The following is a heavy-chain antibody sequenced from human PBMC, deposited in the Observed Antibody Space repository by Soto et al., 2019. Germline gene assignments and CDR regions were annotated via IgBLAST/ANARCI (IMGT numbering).Heavy chain of an antibody. CDR3: ASAYCGGDCYLDWYFDL. J-gene: IGHJ2*01. D-gene: IGHD2-21*02. Sequence: QLQLQESGSGLVKPSQTLSLTCAVSGGSISSGGYSWSWIRQPPGKGLEWIGYIYHSGSTYYNPSLKSRVTISVDRSKNQFSLKLSSVTAADTAVYYCASAYCGGDCYLDWYFDLWGHGTLVTVSS. CDR1: GGSISSGGYS. V-gene: IGHV4-30-2*01. CDR2: IYHSGST.